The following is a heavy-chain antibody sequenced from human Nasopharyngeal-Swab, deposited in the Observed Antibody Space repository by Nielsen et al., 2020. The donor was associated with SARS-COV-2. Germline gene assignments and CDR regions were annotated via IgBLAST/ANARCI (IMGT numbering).Heavy chain of an antibody. D-gene: IGHD3-10*01. CDR1: GFTFSSYS. V-gene: IGHV3-21*01. Sequence: GESLKISCAASGFTFSSYSMNWVRQAPGKGLEWVSSISSSSSYIYYADSVKGRFTISRDNAKNSLYLQMNGLRAEDTAVYYCARGDRSGSYYPDYWGQGTLVTVSS. CDR2: ISSSSSYI. J-gene: IGHJ4*02. CDR3: ARGDRSGSYYPDY.